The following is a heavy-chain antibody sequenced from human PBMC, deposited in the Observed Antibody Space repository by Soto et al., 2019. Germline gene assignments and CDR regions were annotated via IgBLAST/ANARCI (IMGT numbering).Heavy chain of an antibody. D-gene: IGHD3-9*01. Sequence: GASVKVSCKASGYTFTGYYMHWVRQAPGQGLEWMGWINPNSGGTNYAQKFQGRVTMTRDTSISTAYMELSRLRSDDTAVYYCAREGPYDILTGYYLEYWGQGTLVTVSS. CDR2: INPNSGGT. CDR1: GYTFTGYY. CDR3: AREGPYDILTGYYLEY. V-gene: IGHV1-2*02. J-gene: IGHJ4*02.